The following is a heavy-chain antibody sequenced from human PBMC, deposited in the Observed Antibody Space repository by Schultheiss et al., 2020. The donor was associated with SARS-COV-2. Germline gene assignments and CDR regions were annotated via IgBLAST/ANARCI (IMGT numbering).Heavy chain of an antibody. CDR1: GFTVSSNY. V-gene: IGHV3-48*01. J-gene: IGHJ4*02. CDR3: ARALSGTIFGVVRPFDY. D-gene: IGHD3-3*01. CDR2: ISSSSSTI. Sequence: GGSLRLSCAASGFTVSSNYMSWVRQAPGKGLEWVSYISSSSSTIYYADSVKGRFTISRDNAKNSLYLQMNSLRAEDTAVYYCARALSGTIFGVVRPFDYWGQGTLVTVSS.